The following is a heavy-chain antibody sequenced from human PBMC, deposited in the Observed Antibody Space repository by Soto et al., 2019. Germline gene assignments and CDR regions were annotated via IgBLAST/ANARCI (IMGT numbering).Heavy chain of an antibody. V-gene: IGHV3-30*03. CDR2: ISYDGNNI. J-gene: IGHJ4*02. CDR1: GFTFSNYG. CDR3: ARNAYCISTNCYWYLDY. D-gene: IGHD2-2*01. Sequence: QVQLVESGGGVVQPGRSLRLSCAASGFTFSNYGMHWVRQAPGKGLEWVAIISYDGNNIYYGDSVKGRFTISRDNTRNTVYLPLNTLRAEDTAVYYCARNAYCISTNCYWYLDYWGQGTLITVSS.